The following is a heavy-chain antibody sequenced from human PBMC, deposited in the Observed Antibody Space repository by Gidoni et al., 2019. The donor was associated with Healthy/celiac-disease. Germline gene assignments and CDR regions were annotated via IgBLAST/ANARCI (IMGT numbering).Heavy chain of an antibody. CDR1: GYTFTGYY. CDR3: ASHTAYYYDSSGYKLYAFDI. CDR2: INPNSGGT. Sequence: QVQLVQSGAAVKKPGASVKVSCKASGYTFTGYYMHWVRQAPGQGLEWMGRINPNSGGTNYAQKFQGRVTMTRDTSISTAYMELSRLRSDDTAVYYCASHTAYYYDSSGYKLYAFDIWGQGTMVTVSS. V-gene: IGHV1-2*06. J-gene: IGHJ3*02. D-gene: IGHD3-22*01.